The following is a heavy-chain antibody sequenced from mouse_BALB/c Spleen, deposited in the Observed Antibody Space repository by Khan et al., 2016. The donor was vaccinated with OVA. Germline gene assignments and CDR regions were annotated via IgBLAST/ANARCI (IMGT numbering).Heavy chain of an antibody. D-gene: IGHD2-12*01. CDR3: TSWSYWCAY. Sequence: LQQPGSELVRPGASVKLSCKASGYTFTSYWMHWVKQRPGQGLEWIGDIYPGSGSTNYDEKFKSKATLTVDTSSNQAYMQLSSLTSEDAAVYYCTSWSYWCAYWGQGTLVTVSA. V-gene: IGHV1S22*01. CDR2: IYPGSGST. CDR1: GYTFTSYW. J-gene: IGHJ3*01.